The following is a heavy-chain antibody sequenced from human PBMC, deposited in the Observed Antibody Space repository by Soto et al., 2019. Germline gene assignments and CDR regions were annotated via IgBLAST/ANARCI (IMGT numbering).Heavy chain of an antibody. Sequence: QVQLQQWGAGLLKPSETLSLTCAVYGGSFSGYYWTWIRQPPGTGLEWIGEINHSGSTNYNPSLKRRVTIAVDTSTIQYSLKLTSVTAADTAVYYCARDKITGLFDYWGQGTLVTVS. J-gene: IGHJ4*02. CDR2: INHSGST. D-gene: IGHD2-8*02. CDR3: ARDKITGLFDY. V-gene: IGHV4-34*01. CDR1: GGSFSGYY.